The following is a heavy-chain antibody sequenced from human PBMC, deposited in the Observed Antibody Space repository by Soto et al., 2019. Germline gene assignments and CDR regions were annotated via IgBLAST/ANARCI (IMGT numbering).Heavy chain of an antibody. CDR3: ARQIYDSDTGPNFQYYFDS. CDR1: GYSLAGYW. V-gene: IGHV5-10-1*01. J-gene: IGHJ4*02. D-gene: IGHD3-22*01. CDR2: IDPSDSQT. Sequence: RESLKISCKGYGYSLAGYWITWVRQKPGKGLEWMGRIDPSDSQTYYSPSFRGHVTISATKSITTVFLQWSSLRASDTAMYYCARQIYDSDTGPNFQYYFDSWGQGTPVTVSS.